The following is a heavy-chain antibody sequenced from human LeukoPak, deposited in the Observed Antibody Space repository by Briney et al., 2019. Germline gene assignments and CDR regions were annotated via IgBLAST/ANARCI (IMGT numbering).Heavy chain of an antibody. V-gene: IGHV4-59*01. D-gene: IGHD6-19*01. Sequence: SETLSLTCTVSGGSISSYYWSWIRQPPGKGLEWIGYIYYIGSTNYNPSLKSRVTISVDTSKNQFSLKLSSVTAADTAVYYCARFGVAGIQHWGQGTLVTVSS. CDR1: GGSISSYY. J-gene: IGHJ1*01. CDR3: ARFGVAGIQH. CDR2: IYYIGST.